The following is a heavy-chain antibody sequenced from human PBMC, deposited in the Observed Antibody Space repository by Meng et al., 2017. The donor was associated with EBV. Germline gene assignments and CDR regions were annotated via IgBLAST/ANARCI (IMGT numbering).Heavy chain of an antibody. Sequence: QLQLVQSAAEVKKPGSSVKVSCETSGGPFRNYASSWVRQAPGQGLEWLGGFLPTLGAPNYAQKFHGRVSITADESTSTHYMDLSSLRSEDTAVYYCASESGRGYTPNYWGQGTLVTVSS. D-gene: IGHD3-10*01. J-gene: IGHJ4*02. V-gene: IGHV1-69*01. CDR3: ASESGRGYTPNY. CDR1: GGPFRNYA. CDR2: FLPTLGAP.